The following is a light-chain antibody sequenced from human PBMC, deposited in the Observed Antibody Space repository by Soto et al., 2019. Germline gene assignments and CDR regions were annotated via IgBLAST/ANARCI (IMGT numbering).Light chain of an antibody. Sequence: QSVLAQPPSVSGAPGQGVMISCTETSSNIGAGYDVHWYQQLPGAAPRLLIYGNMYRPSGVPDRFSGFKSGTSVSLAITGLQPEDEADYYCQSYDTSLSAWVFGGGTKLTVL. J-gene: IGLJ3*02. V-gene: IGLV1-40*01. CDR3: QSYDTSLSAWV. CDR2: GNM. CDR1: SSNIGAGYD.